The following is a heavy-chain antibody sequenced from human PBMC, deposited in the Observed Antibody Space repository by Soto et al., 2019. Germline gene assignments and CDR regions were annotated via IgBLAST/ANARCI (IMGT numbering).Heavy chain of an antibody. V-gene: IGHV1-3*01. CDR3: ASSLVVVTAADY. CDR2: INVGNGNT. D-gene: IGHD2-21*02. CDR1: GYTFTSYA. J-gene: IGHJ4*02. Sequence: GASVKVSCKASGYTFTSYAMHWVRKAPGQRLEWMGWINVGNGNTKYSQKFQGRVTITRDTSASTAYMELSSLRSEDTAVYYCASSLVVVTAADYWGQGTLVTVSS.